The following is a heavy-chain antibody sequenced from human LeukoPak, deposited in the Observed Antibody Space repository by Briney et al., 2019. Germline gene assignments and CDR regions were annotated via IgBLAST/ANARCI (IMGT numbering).Heavy chain of an antibody. Sequence: PSETLSLACTVSGGSLSNSYWTWLRQPPGKTLEWIGYISYSGITNRNPSLKSRVSFSLDSSKNQISLTLTSVTAADTAVYFCARLLLHYSNDDGNFGRPHLPDWGQGTLVTVSS. CDR2: ISYSGIT. D-gene: IGHD2-8*01. CDR3: ARLLLHYSNDDGNFGRPHLPD. J-gene: IGHJ4*02. CDR1: GGSLSNSY. V-gene: IGHV4-59*08.